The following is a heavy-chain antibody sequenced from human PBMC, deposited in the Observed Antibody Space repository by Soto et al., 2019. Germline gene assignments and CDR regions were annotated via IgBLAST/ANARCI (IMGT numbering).Heavy chain of an antibody. D-gene: IGHD3-22*01. CDR2: IYYSGST. V-gene: IGHV4-59*12. Sequence: SETLSLTCTVSGGSISSYYWSWIRQPPGKGLEWIGYIYYSGSTYYADSVKGRFTISRDNSKNTLYLQMNSLRAEDTAVYYCARDRVESGYPEYFQHWGQGTLVTVSS. CDR1: GGSISSYY. CDR3: ARDRVESGYPEYFQH. J-gene: IGHJ1*01.